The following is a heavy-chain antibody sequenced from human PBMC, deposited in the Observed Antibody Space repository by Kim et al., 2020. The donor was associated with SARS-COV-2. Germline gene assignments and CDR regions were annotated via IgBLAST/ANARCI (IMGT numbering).Heavy chain of an antibody. D-gene: IGHD5-12*01. Sequence: SETLSLTCTVSGGSISSYYWSWIRQPPGKGLEWIGYIYYSGSTNYNPSLKSRVTISVDTSKNQFSLKLSSVTAADTAVYYCARVHGYILGWYFDLWGRGTLVTVSS. CDR1: GGSISSYY. J-gene: IGHJ2*01. CDR2: IYYSGST. CDR3: ARVHGYILGWYFDL. V-gene: IGHV4-59*01.